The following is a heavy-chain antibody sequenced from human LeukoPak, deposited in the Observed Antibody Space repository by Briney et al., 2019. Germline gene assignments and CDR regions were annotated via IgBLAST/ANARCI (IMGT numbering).Heavy chain of an antibody. CDR1: GFTFSSYS. D-gene: IGHD6-19*01. Sequence: PGGSLRLSCAASGFTFSSYSMNWVRQAPGKGLEWVSSISSSSSYIYYADSVKGRFTISRDNAKNTLYLQINSLRAEDTAVYYCALSSGWQDFDYWGQGTLVTVSS. CDR2: ISSSSSYI. CDR3: ALSSGWQDFDY. J-gene: IGHJ4*02. V-gene: IGHV3-21*01.